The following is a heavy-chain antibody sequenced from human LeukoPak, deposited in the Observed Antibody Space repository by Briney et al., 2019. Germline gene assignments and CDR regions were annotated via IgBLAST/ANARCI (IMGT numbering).Heavy chain of an antibody. D-gene: IGHD4-23*01. J-gene: IGHJ4*02. CDR1: GASFSGYY. V-gene: IGHV4-34*01. CDR2: VNHSGST. Sequence: SETLSLTFAVYGASFSGYYWTWIRQPPGKGLEWIGEVNHSGSTKYNPSLESRVTISVDTSENQFSLKLSSVTAADTAVYYCARHRPYATTVITIVFDHWGQGTLVTVSS. CDR3: ARHRPYATTVITIVFDH.